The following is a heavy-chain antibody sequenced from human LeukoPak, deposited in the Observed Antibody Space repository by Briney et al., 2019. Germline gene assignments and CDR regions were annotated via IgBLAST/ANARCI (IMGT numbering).Heavy chain of an antibody. V-gene: IGHV3-53*05. CDR2: IYSGGST. D-gene: IGHD1-26*01. CDR1: GFTVSSNY. CDR3: ARESREGYYYYYMDV. Sequence: GGSLRLSCAASGFTVSSNYMSWVRQAPGKGLEWVSVIYSGGSTYYADSVKGRFTISRDNSKNTLYLQMNSLRSEDTAVYYCARESREGYYYYYMDVWGKGTTVTVSS. J-gene: IGHJ6*03.